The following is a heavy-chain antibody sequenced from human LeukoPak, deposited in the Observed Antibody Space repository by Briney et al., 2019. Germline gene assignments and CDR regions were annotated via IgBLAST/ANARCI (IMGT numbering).Heavy chain of an antibody. J-gene: IGHJ3*02. D-gene: IGHD2-15*01. Sequence: GGSLRLSCAASGFTFSSYSMNWVHEAPGKGLEWVSSISSSSSYIYYADSVKGRFIISRDNAKNSLYLQMNSLRAEDTAVYYCARDLRGYCSGGSCLPGAFDIWGQGTMVTVSS. V-gene: IGHV3-21*01. CDR1: GFTFSSYS. CDR3: ARDLRGYCSGGSCLPGAFDI. CDR2: ISSSSSYI.